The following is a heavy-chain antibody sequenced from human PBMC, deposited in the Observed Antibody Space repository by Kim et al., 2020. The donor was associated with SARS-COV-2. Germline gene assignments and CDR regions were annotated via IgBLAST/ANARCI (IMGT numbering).Heavy chain of an antibody. V-gene: IGHV4-39*01. D-gene: IGHD5-12*01. J-gene: IGHJ6*02. CDR2: IYYSGST. Sequence: SETLSLTCTVSGGSISSSSYYWGWIRQPPGKGLEWIGSIYYSGSTYYNPSLKSRVTISVDTSKNQFSLKLSSVTAADTAVYYCARPARWSGYDSGYYYYGMDVWGQGTTVTVSS. CDR1: GGSISSSSYY. CDR3: ARPARWSGYDSGYYYYGMDV.